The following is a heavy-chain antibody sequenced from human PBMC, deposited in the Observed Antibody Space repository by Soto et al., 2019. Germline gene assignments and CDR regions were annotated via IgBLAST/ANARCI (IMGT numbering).Heavy chain of an antibody. Sequence: ASMKVSCKAFCFTFTSYGINWGGQAPGQGLEWMGWISAYNGNTNYAQKLQGRVTMTTDTSTSTAYMELRSLRSDDTAVYYCAVGVAATQPFDYWGQGTLVTVSS. CDR3: AVGVAATQPFDY. CDR2: ISAYNGNT. D-gene: IGHD2-15*01. CDR1: CFTFTSYG. J-gene: IGHJ4*02. V-gene: IGHV1-18*04.